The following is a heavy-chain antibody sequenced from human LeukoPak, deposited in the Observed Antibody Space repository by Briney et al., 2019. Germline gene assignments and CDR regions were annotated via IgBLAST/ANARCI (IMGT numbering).Heavy chain of an antibody. CDR3: ASRLGAKGY. CDR1: GFTFSSYS. J-gene: IGHJ4*02. V-gene: IGHV3-48*04. D-gene: IGHD1-26*01. Sequence: GGSPRLSCAASGFTFSSYSMNWVRQAPGKGLERVSYISSSNNTIYYADSVKGRFTISRDNAENSLYLQMNSLRAEDTAVYYCASRLGAKGYWGQGTLVTVSS. CDR2: ISSSNNTI.